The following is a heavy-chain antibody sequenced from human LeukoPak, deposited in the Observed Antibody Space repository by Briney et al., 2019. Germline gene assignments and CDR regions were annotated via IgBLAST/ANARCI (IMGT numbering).Heavy chain of an antibody. J-gene: IGHJ5*02. Sequence: PSETLSLTCTVSGGSISSSSYYWGWIRQPPGKGLEWIGSIYYSGSTYYNPSLKSRVTISVDTSKNQFSLKLSSVTAADTAVYYCARGWYCSGGSCPSTPFDPWGQGTLVTVSS. CDR1: GGSISSSSYY. D-gene: IGHD2-15*01. V-gene: IGHV4-39*07. CDR2: IYYSGST. CDR3: ARGWYCSGGSCPSTPFDP.